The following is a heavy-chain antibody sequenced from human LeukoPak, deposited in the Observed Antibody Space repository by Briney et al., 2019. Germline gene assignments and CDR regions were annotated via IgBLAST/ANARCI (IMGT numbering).Heavy chain of an antibody. D-gene: IGHD3-10*01. CDR2: INHRGSA. Sequence: SETLSLTCAVYGGSFSSYYLTWIRQPPGKGLEWIADINHRGSASYNPSLKSRATISVDTSKNQFSLKLTSMTAADTAMYYCARAGFGLAPHRGTPFDYWGQGTLVTVSS. V-gene: IGHV4-34*01. CDR3: ARAGFGLAPHRGTPFDY. CDR1: GGSFSSYY. J-gene: IGHJ4*02.